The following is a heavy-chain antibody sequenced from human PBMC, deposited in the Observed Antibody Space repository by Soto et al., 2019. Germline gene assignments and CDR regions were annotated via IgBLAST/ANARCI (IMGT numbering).Heavy chain of an antibody. D-gene: IGHD3-16*01. CDR1: GFTFSSYS. CDR2: ISSSSSYI. V-gene: IGHV3-21*01. J-gene: IGHJ5*02. CDR3: ARSAVLRGSWFDP. Sequence: EVQLVESGGGLVKPGGSLRLSCAASGFTFSSYSMNWVRQAPGKGLEWVSSISSSSSYIYYADSVKGRFTISRDNAKNSLYLQMNSLRAEDTAVYYCARSAVLRGSWFDPWGQGTLVTVSS.